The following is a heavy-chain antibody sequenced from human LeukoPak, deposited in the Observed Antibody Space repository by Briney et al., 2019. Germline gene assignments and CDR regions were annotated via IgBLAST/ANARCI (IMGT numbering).Heavy chain of an antibody. CDR1: GYSFTSYW. V-gene: IGHV5-51*01. CDR2: IYPGDSDT. J-gene: IGHJ4*02. Sequence: GESLKISCTGSGYSFTSYWIGWVRQMPGKGLGWMGSIYPGDSDTRYSPSFQGQVTISADKSISTAYLQWSSLKASDTAMYYCAREYDILTGYYTNWGQGTLVTVSS. CDR3: AREYDILTGYYTN. D-gene: IGHD3-9*01.